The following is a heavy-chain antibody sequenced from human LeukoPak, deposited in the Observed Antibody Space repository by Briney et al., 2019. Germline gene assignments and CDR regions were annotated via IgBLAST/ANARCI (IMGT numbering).Heavy chain of an antibody. CDR2: IIPILGIA. CDR3: ARDADYYYDSSGNGAFDI. Sequence: SVKVSCKASGGTFSSYTISWVRQAPGQGLEWMGRIIPILGIANYAQKFQGRVTITADKSTSTAYMELSSLRSEDTAVYYCARDADYYYDSSGNGAFDIWGQGTMATVSS. D-gene: IGHD3-22*01. V-gene: IGHV1-69*04. CDR1: GGTFSSYT. J-gene: IGHJ3*02.